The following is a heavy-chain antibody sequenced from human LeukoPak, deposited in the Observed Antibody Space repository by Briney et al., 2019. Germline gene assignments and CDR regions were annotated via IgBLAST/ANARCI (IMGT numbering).Heavy chain of an antibody. CDR2: INPNSGGT. Sequence: ASVKVSCKASGGTFSSYAISWVRQAPGQGLEWMGRINPNSGGTNYAQKFQGRVTMTRDTSISTAYMELSRLRSDDTAVYYCARVGSWIQLWLGYWGQGTLVTVSS. CDR1: GGTFSSYA. V-gene: IGHV1-2*06. CDR3: ARVGSWIQLWLGY. D-gene: IGHD5-18*01. J-gene: IGHJ4*02.